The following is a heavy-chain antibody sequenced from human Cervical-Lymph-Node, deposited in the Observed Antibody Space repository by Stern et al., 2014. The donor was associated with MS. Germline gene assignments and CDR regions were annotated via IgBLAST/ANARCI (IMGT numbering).Heavy chain of an antibody. CDR1: GFTFSSYG. CDR2: ISYDGGTT. D-gene: IGHD4-17*01. Sequence: QVQLVESGGGVVQPGRSLRLSCAASGFTFSSYGMHWVRQAPGKGLEWVAGISYDGGTTDYGYSVKGRFTITKDKSKNTADLQINSLRAEDTAVYYCAKDTAPREYYYYGMDVWGQGTTVTVSS. CDR3: AKDTAPREYYYYGMDV. J-gene: IGHJ6*02. V-gene: IGHV3-30*18.